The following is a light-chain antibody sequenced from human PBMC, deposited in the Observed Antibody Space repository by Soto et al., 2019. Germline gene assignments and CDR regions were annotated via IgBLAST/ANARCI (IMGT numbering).Light chain of an antibody. CDR1: QSVSSN. CDR3: QQYNNWPTLT. Sequence: EIVMTQSPATLSVSAGERATLSCRASQSVSSNLAWYQQKPGQAPRLLIYGASTRATGIPARFSGSGSGTEFTLTISSLQSEDFAFYYCQQYNNWPTLTFGGGNKVEIK. CDR2: GAS. J-gene: IGKJ4*01. V-gene: IGKV3-15*01.